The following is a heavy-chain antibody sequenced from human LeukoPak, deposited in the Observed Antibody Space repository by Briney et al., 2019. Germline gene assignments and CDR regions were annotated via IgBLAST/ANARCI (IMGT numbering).Heavy chain of an antibody. CDR3: ARAYDSSGYWPEYFHH. D-gene: IGHD3-22*01. CDR1: GFAVSNNY. J-gene: IGHJ1*01. CDR2: IYGGGST. Sequence: HTGGSLRLSCAASGFAVSNNYVSWVRQAPGKGLEWVSIIYGGGSTYYADSVNGRFTISRHNSKNTLFLQMNSLRTEDTAVYYCARAYDSSGYWPEYFHHWGQGTLVTVSS. V-gene: IGHV3-53*04.